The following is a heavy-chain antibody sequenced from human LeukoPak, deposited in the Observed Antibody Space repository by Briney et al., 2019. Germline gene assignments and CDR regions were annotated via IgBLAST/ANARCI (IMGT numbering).Heavy chain of an antibody. CDR2: IWSSGGLWSSGGT. V-gene: IGHV4-4*07. Sequence: PSETLSLTCTVCGGSINSHYWTWIRQPAGKGLEWIGRIWSSGGLWSSGGTNYNPSLTSRITMSVATSKNQFSLRLSSVTAADTAVYYCARDSPDGYIHGHYYYNIDVWGKGTTVTVSS. CDR3: ARDSPDGYIHGHYYYNIDV. D-gene: IGHD5-18*01. J-gene: IGHJ6*03. CDR1: GGSINSHY.